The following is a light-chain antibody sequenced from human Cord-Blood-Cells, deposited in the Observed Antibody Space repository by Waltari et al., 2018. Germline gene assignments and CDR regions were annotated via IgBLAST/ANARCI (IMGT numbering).Light chain of an antibody. CDR1: ALPKHY. J-gene: IGLJ3*02. Sequence: SYELTQPPSASLSPGQTARITCSGDALPKHYAYWYKQKPGQAPVLGIYKDSERPSGIPARFSGSSSGTTVTLTISGVQAEDEADYYCQSADSSGTYWVFGGGTKLTVL. CDR3: QSADSSGTYWV. CDR2: KDS. V-gene: IGLV3-25*03.